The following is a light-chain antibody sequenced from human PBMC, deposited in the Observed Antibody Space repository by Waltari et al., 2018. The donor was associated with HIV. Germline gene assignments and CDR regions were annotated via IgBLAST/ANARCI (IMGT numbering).Light chain of an antibody. J-gene: IGKJ4*01. Sequence: DIVMTQTPLSSPVTVGQPNTIHCRSSQSLVRRHGNSYLSWLHQRTGQPPRVLIYKASNRLSGVPDRFSGTGAGTDFTLKISRVEAEDVGVYYCMQTTQFPLTFGGGTKVEIE. V-gene: IGKV2-24*01. CDR3: MQTTQFPLT. CDR1: QSLVRRHGNSY. CDR2: KAS.